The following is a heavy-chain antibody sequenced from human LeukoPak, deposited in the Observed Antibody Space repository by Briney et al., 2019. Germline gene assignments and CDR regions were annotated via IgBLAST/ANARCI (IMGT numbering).Heavy chain of an antibody. D-gene: IGHD4-23*01. CDR2: TYYRSKWYD. CDR1: GDSVSSNSAG. Sequence: SQTLSLTCAVSGDSVSSNSAGWNWIRQSPSRGLEWLGRTYYRSKWYDDYAVSVKSRITINPDTSKNQFSLHLYSVTPEDTAVYYCALGGGNLDYWGQGTLVTVSS. J-gene: IGHJ4*02. V-gene: IGHV6-1*01. CDR3: ALGGGNLDY.